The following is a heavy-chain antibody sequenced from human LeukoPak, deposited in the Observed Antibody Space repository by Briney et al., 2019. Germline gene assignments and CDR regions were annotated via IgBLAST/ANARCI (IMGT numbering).Heavy chain of an antibody. Sequence: SETLSLTCTVSGYSISSGYYWGWIRQPPGKGLEWIGSIYHSGSTYYNPSLKSRVTISVDTSKNQFSLKLSSVTAADTAVYYCARGRVGAGYWGQGTLVTVSS. D-gene: IGHD1-26*01. CDR3: ARGRVGAGY. V-gene: IGHV4-38-2*02. J-gene: IGHJ4*02. CDR1: GYSISSGYY. CDR2: IYHSGST.